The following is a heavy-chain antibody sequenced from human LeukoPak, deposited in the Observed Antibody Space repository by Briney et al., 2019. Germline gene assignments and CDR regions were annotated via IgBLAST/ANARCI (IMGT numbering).Heavy chain of an antibody. CDR1: GFTFSSYS. D-gene: IGHD3-16*02. Sequence: GSLRLSCAASGFTFSSYSMNWVRQAPGKGLEWIGNIFYSGSTYYSPSLKSRVTISLDTSRNQFSLKLSSVTAADTAVYYCARGPYRDAFDIWGQGTMVTVSS. CDR3: ARGPYRDAFDI. J-gene: IGHJ3*02. CDR2: IFYSGST. V-gene: IGHV4-34*01.